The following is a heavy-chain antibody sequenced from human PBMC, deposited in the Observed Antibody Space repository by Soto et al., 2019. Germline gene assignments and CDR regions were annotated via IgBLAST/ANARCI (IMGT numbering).Heavy chain of an antibody. CDR3: ARDRERLRYIDWDYDSSGYDGDAFEI. J-gene: IGHJ3*02. V-gene: IGHV1-69*06. D-gene: IGHD3-22*01. CDR1: GGAFRIYA. Sequence: SAVKVSCKASGGAFRIYAISWVRQAPGQGLEWMGGIIPIFGTANYAQKFQGRVTITADKSTSTAYMELSSLRSEDTAVYYCARDRERLRYIDWDYDSSGYDGDAFEIWGQGTMVTVSS. CDR2: IIPIFGTA.